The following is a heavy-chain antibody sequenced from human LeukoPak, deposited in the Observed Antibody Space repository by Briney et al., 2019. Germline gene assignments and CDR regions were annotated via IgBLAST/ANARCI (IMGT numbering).Heavy chain of an antibody. CDR1: GGSISSYY. J-gene: IGHJ5*02. CDR3: ARQVPLYGDWFDP. Sequence: TSETLSLTCTVSGGSISSYYWSWIRQPPGKGLEWIGYIYYSGSTNYNPSLKSRVTISVDTSKNQFSLKLSSVTAADTAVYYCARQVPLYGDWFDPWGQGTLVTVSS. CDR2: IYYSGST. V-gene: IGHV4-59*01. D-gene: IGHD4-17*01.